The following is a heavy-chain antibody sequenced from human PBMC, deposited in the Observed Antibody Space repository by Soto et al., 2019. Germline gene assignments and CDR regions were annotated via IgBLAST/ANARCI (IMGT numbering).Heavy chain of an antibody. CDR2: IYHSGST. V-gene: IGHV4-59*11. J-gene: IGHJ5*02. Sequence: PSETLSLTCSVSGGSISRHYWSWIRQSPGKGLEWIGYIYHSGSTYYNPSLKSRVTISVDRSKNQFSLKLSSVTAADTAVYYCARVPSPWGQGTLVTVSS. CDR1: GGSISRHY. CDR3: ARVPSP.